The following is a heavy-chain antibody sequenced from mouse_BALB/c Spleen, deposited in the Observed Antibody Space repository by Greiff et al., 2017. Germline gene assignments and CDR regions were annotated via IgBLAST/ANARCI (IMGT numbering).Heavy chain of an antibody. CDR2: IDPANGNT. J-gene: IGHJ3*01. V-gene: IGHV14-3*02. D-gene: IGHD1-1*01. CDR3: ARDYYGSRRFAY. CDR1: GFNIKDTY. Sequence: EVQLQQSGAELVKPGASVKLSCTASGFNIKDTYMHWVKQRPEQGLEWIGRIDPANGNTKYDPKFQGKATITADTSSNTAYLQLSSLTSEDTAVYYCARDYYGSRRFAYWGQGTLVTVSA.